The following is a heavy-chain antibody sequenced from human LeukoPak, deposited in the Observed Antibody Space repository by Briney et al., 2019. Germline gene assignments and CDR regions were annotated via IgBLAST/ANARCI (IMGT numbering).Heavy chain of an antibody. J-gene: IGHJ4*02. Sequence: GGSLRLSCAASGFTFSNYAMTWVRQAPGKGLEWVSAISGSGGSTYYADSVKGRFTISRDNSKNTLYLQMNSLRAEDTAVYYCAKSVYDFWSGYYSAPYYFDYWGQGTLVTVSS. V-gene: IGHV3-23*01. D-gene: IGHD3-3*01. CDR2: ISGSGGST. CDR1: GFTFSNYA. CDR3: AKSVYDFWSGYYSAPYYFDY.